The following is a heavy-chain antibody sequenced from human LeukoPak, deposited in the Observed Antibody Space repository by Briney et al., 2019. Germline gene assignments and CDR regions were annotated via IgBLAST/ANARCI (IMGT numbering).Heavy chain of an antibody. CDR3: ARPSLMTTANLWAFDI. D-gene: IGHD4-17*01. CDR1: GGSISSYY. J-gene: IGHJ3*02. Sequence: SETLSLTCTVSGGSISSYYWSWIRQPPGKGLEWIGYIYYSGSTNYNPSLKSRVTISVDTSKNQFSLKLSSVTAADTAVYYCARPSLMTTANLWAFDIWGQGTMVTVSS. CDR2: IYYSGST. V-gene: IGHV4-59*08.